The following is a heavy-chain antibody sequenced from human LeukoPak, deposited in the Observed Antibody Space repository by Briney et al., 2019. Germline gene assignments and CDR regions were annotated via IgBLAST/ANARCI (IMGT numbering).Heavy chain of an antibody. CDR2: IYTSGST. D-gene: IGHD6-6*01. V-gene: IGHV4-61*02. Sequence: SQTLSLTCTVSGGSISSGGYYWSWIRQPAGKGLEWIGRIYTSGSTNYNPSLKSRVTISVDTSKNQFSLKLSSVTAADTAVYYCARGGQLGFYYYYGMDVWGQGTTVTVSS. CDR3: ARGGQLGFYYYYGMDV. CDR1: GGSISSGGYY. J-gene: IGHJ6*02.